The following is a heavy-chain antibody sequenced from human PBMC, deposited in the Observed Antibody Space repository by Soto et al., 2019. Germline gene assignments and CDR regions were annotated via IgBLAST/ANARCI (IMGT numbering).Heavy chain of an antibody. D-gene: IGHD6-13*01. J-gene: IGHJ4*02. CDR2: ISGSGGST. Sequence: GGSLRLSCAASGFTFSSYAMSWVRQAPGKGLEWVSAISGSGGSTYYADSVKGRFTISRDNSKNTLYLQMNSLRAEDTAVYYCAKDLGYSSRAPHDDWGQGTLVTVSS. CDR3: AKDLGYSSRAPHDD. V-gene: IGHV3-23*01. CDR1: GFTFSSYA.